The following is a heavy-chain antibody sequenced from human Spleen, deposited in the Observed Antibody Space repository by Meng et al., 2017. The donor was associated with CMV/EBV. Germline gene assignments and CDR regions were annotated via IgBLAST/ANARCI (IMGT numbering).Heavy chain of an antibody. Sequence: GSLRLSCTVSGGSISSSTYSWGWIRQPPGKGLEWIGNIYYRGSTYNNPSLKSRVTISVDTSKNQFSLKLSSVTAADTAVYYCARDGGYWGQGTLVTVSS. CDR1: GGSISSSTYS. V-gene: IGHV4-39*07. CDR3: ARDGGY. D-gene: IGHD3-16*01. CDR2: IYYRGST. J-gene: IGHJ4*02.